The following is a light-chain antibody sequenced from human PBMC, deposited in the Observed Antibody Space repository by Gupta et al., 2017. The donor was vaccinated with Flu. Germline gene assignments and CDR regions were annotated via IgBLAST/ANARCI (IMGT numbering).Light chain of an antibody. CDR2: DAS. CDR1: QRVSRSY. CDR3: QQYGSSPT. Sequence: EIVLTQSPGTLSLSPGERATLSCRASQRVSRSYLAWYQQNPGQAPRLLIYDASIRATGITDRFSGSGSGTDFTLTISRLEPEDFAVYYCQQYGSSPTFGQGTKLESK. V-gene: IGKV3-20*01. J-gene: IGKJ2*01.